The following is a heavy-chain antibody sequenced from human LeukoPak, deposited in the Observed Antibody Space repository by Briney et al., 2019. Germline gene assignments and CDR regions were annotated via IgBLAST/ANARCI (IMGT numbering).Heavy chain of an antibody. CDR2: IILIFGTA. V-gene: IGHV1-69*13. CDR3: ARANRDGNSGSYPY. Sequence: SVKLSCNSAGCAFSSYAISWERQAPGQGLELEGGIILIFGTANYAQKFQGRVTITADESTSTAYMELSSLRSEDTAVYYCARANRDGNSGSYPYWGQGTLVTVSS. D-gene: IGHD1-26*01. CDR1: GCAFSSYA. J-gene: IGHJ4*02.